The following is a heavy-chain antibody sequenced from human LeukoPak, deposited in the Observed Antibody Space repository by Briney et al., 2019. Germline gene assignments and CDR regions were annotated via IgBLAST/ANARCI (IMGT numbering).Heavy chain of an antibody. CDR1: GFTVSSNY. CDR2: IYSGGST. Sequence: PGGSLRLSCAASGFTVSSNYMSWVRQAPGKGLEWVSVIYSGGSTYYAESVKGRFTISRDNSKNTLYLQMNSLRAEDTAVYYCAREGSWNYFDYWGQGTLVTVSS. J-gene: IGHJ4*02. V-gene: IGHV3-66*02. CDR3: AREGSWNYFDY. D-gene: IGHD1-26*01.